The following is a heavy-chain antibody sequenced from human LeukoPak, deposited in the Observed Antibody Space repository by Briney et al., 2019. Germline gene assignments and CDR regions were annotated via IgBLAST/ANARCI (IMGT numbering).Heavy chain of an antibody. CDR2: VDPEYGET. Sequence: ASVRISCKVSGYTFTDYYMHWVKQAPGKGLEWMGLVDPEYGETRYAEKFQGRVTIPADTSTDTAYMELSSLRSEHTAVYYCATSPYSILSGGFYYYYFMDVWGKRTTVTVSS. J-gene: IGHJ6*03. CDR3: ATSPYSILSGGFYYYYFMDV. CDR1: GYTFTDYY. D-gene: IGHD6-6*01. V-gene: IGHV1-69-2*01.